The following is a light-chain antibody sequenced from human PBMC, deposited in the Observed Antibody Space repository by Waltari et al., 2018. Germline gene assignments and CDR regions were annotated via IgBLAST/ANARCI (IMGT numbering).Light chain of an antibody. CDR3: SSYAGSNNSV. V-gene: IGLV2-8*01. CDR2: EVS. J-gene: IGLJ2*01. CDR1: SRDVGVYNY. Sequence: QSALTQPPSASGSPGQSVTLPCTGTSRDVGVYNYVSWYQQHPGKAPKLMIYEVSKRPSGVPDRFSGSKSGNTASLTVSGLQAEDEADYYCSSYAGSNNSVFGGGTKLTVL.